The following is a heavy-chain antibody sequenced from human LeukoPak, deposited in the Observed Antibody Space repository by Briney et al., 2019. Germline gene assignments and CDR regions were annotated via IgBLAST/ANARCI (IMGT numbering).Heavy chain of an antibody. CDR3: ASSDFWSGYLGS. V-gene: IGHV4-59*01. J-gene: IGHJ4*02. Sequence: PSETLSLTCTVSGGSISTYYWNWVRQPPGKGLEWIGDIHSSGSSKYNPSLKTRVSISVETSKKQLSLKLRSVAAADRAVYFCASSDFWSGYLGSWGQGTLITVSS. D-gene: IGHD3-3*01. CDR1: GGSISTYY. CDR2: IHSSGSS.